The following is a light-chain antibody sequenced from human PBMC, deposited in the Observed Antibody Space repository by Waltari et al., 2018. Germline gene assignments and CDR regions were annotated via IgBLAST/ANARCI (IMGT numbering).Light chain of an antibody. CDR1: NIGSES. CDR3: QVWHTSTDLWV. Sequence: SYVLTQPPSVSVAPGQTARITCGGNNIGSESVHWYQHKTGQAPVLVIFYDGARPSGIRERFSDSNSGDTATLTITGVEAGDEADYYCQVWHTSTDLWVFGGGTKLTVL. V-gene: IGLV3-21*04. J-gene: IGLJ3*02. CDR2: YDG.